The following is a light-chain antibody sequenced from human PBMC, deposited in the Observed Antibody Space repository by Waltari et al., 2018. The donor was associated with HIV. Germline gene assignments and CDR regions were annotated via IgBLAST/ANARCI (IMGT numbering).Light chain of an antibody. CDR1: SSDVGSYNY. CDR3: SSLTSGSTRYV. V-gene: IGLV2-14*01. CDR2: EVN. J-gene: IGLJ1*01. Sequence: QSALTQPASVSGSPGQSITISCTGTSSDVGSYNYVSWYQQEPGNAPKLMIYEVNNRPAGISTRFSGSKSGNTASLTISGLQAEDEADYYCSSLTSGSTRYVFGTGTKVTVL.